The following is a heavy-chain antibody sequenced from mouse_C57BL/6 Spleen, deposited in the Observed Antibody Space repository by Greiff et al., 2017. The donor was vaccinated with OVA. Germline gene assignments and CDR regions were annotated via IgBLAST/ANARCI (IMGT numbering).Heavy chain of an antibody. J-gene: IGHJ2*01. Sequence: QVQLQQPGAELVKPGASVKLSCKASGYTFTSYWMHWVKQRPGRGLEWIGRIDPNSGGTKYNEKFKSKATLHVDKPSSQAYMQLSSLTSDDSAVYYCARSGPSTERGYYFDYWGQGTTLTVSS. V-gene: IGHV1-72*01. CDR1: GYTFTSYW. D-gene: IGHD1-1*01. CDR2: IDPNSGGT. CDR3: ARSGPSTERGYYFDY.